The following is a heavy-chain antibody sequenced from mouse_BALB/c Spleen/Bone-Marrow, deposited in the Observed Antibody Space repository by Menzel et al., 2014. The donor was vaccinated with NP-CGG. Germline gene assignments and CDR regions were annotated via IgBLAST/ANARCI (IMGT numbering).Heavy chain of an antibody. Sequence: EVMLEESGGGLVQPGGSLRLSCATSGFTFTDYYMNWVRQPPGKALEWLGFIRNKAYSYTTEYSASVKGRFTISRDNSQSILYLQMNTLRAEDSATYYCARDMGGLLFDYWGQGTTLTVSS. D-gene: IGHD2-3*01. CDR1: GFTFTDYY. CDR3: ARDMGGLLFDY. V-gene: IGHV7-3*02. J-gene: IGHJ2*01. CDR2: IRNKAYSYTT.